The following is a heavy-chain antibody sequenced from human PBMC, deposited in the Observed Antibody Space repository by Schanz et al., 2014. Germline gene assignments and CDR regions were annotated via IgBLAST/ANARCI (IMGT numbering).Heavy chain of an antibody. J-gene: IGHJ4*02. Sequence: QVQLVQSGAEVKQPGASVKVSCKASGYIFGSHGMTWVRQAPGQGLEWMGKINPSSGTTRIAQNFQGRLTVTRDTSTSTVNMELSSLRSEDTAVYYCARGGFFDSTSFDSWGQGTLVTVSS. D-gene: IGHD2-2*01. V-gene: IGHV1-46*03. CDR1: GYIFGSHG. CDR3: ARGGFFDSTSFDS. CDR2: INPSSGTT.